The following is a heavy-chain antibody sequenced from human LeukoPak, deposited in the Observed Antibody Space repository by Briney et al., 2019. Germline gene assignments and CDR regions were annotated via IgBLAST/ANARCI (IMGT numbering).Heavy chain of an antibody. CDR3: ARVTGYKIEDYFDY. V-gene: IGHV4-39*07. D-gene: IGHD1-14*01. J-gene: IGHJ4*02. CDR2: IYYSGST. Sequence: SETLSLTCTVSGGSISSSSYFWGWIRQPPGKGLEWIGIIYYSGSTYYNPSLKSRVTISVDTSKNQFSLKLRSVTAADTAVYYCARVTGYKIEDYFDYWGQGTLVTVSS. CDR1: GGSISSSSYF.